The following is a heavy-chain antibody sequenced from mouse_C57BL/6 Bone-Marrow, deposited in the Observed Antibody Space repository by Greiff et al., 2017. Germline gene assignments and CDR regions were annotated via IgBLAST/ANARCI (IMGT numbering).Heavy chain of an antibody. CDR1: GFTFRVSY. Sequence: EVKLVESEGGLVQPGSSTTPPCTAPGFTFRVSYTAWPRQVPEKGLEWVANINYDGSSTYYLDSLKSRFIISRDNAKNILYLQMSSLKSEDTATYYWAGDPRHRSLYAIGCWGQGTSVTVSS. J-gene: IGHJ4*01. CDR3: AGDPRHRSLYAIGC. V-gene: IGHV5-16*01. CDR2: INYDGSST.